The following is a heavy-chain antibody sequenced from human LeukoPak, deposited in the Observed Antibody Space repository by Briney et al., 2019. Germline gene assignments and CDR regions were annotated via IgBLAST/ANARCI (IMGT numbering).Heavy chain of an antibody. CDR2: IYYSGTT. Sequence: PSETLSLTCTVSGGSISSYYWSWIRQPPGKGLEWIGYIYYSGTTNYNPSLKSRVTISVDTSKNQFSLKLSTVTAADTAVYYCARGVYIAAAQYGYWGQGTLVTVSS. CDR1: GGSISSYY. CDR3: ARGVYIAAAQYGY. J-gene: IGHJ4*02. D-gene: IGHD6-13*01. V-gene: IGHV4-59*01.